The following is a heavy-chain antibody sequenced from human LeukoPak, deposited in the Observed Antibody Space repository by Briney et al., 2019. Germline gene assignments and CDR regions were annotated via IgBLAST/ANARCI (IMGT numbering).Heavy chain of an antibody. D-gene: IGHD2-15*01. CDR3: ARGRRYCIGGRGYLRPPYSYYFDF. CDR2: ISAYDGNT. V-gene: IGHV1-18*01. CDR1: GYTFTTYG. J-gene: IGHJ4*02. Sequence: ASVKVSCNASGYTFTTYGASWVRHAPGQGLEWMGWISAYDGNTKYAQKFQGRVTMTRDTSTNTVYMELSSLRSEDTAVNYCARGRRYCIGGRGYLRPPYSYYFDFWGKGTLVTISS.